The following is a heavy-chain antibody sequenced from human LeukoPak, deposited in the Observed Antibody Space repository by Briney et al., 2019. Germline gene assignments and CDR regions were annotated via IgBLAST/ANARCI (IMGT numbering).Heavy chain of an antibody. CDR3: ARVSTGWYHYFDS. Sequence: PSETLSLTCAVYGGSFSGYYWSWIRQPPGKGLEWLGEINHSGSTNYSPSLKSRVTISVDTSKNQFSLKLTSVTAADTAVYYCARVSTGWYHYFDSWGQGTLVTVSS. CDR2: INHSGST. CDR1: GGSFSGYY. D-gene: IGHD6-19*01. V-gene: IGHV4-34*01. J-gene: IGHJ4*02.